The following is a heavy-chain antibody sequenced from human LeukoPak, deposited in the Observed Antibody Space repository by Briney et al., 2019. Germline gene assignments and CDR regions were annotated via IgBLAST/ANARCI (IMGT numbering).Heavy chain of an antibody. CDR3: AKGLCSTSCYSVPDHV. D-gene: IGHD2-2*01. CDR1: GFTFSSYA. CDR2: ISGSGGST. Sequence: GGSLRLSCAASGFTFSSYAMSWVRQAPGKGLEWVSAISGSGGSTYYADSVKGRFTISRDNSKNTLYLQMNSLRAEDTAVYYCAKGLCSTSCYSVPDHVWGQGTTVTVSS. V-gene: IGHV3-23*01. J-gene: IGHJ6*02.